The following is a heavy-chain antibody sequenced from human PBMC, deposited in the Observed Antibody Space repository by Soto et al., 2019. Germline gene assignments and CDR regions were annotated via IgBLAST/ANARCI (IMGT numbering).Heavy chain of an antibody. D-gene: IGHD2-15*01. J-gene: IGHJ4*02. V-gene: IGHV4-59*01. CDR3: AATPRY. Sequence: SETLALTCTVSGGSIASYYWNWIRQPPGKGLEWIGYIYSSGSTNYNPSLRGRVSMSLDTSKNQVSLNVTSVTAADTAVYYCAATPRYWGQGRLVTAPQ. CDR2: IYSSGST. CDR1: GGSIASYY.